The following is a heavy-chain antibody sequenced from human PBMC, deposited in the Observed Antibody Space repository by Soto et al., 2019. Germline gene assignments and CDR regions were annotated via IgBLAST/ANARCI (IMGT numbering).Heavy chain of an antibody. V-gene: IGHV2-26*01. CDR1: GFSLSNARMG. CDR2: IFSNDEK. CDR3: ARIQLKWFDP. Sequence: SGPTMGNPTGTLTLTCTVSGFSLSNARMGVSWIRQPPGKALDWLAHIFSNDEKSYRTSLKSRLTISKDNSKSQVVLTMTNMDPFDTATYYCARIQLKWFDPSGEGTLVPFFS. D-gene: IGHD2-2*01. J-gene: IGHJ5*02.